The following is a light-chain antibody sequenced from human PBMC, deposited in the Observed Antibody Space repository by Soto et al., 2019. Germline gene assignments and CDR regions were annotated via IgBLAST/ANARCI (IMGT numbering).Light chain of an antibody. CDR3: SSYTSSSTLLYV. J-gene: IGLJ1*01. CDR1: SSDVCGYNY. CDR2: EVS. V-gene: IGLV2-14*01. Sequence: QSVLTQPPSASGSPGQSVTISCTGTSSDVCGYNYVSWYQQHPGKAPKLMIYEVSKRPSGVSNRFSGSKSGNTASLTISGLQAEDEADYYCSSYTSSSTLLYVFGTGAKVTVL.